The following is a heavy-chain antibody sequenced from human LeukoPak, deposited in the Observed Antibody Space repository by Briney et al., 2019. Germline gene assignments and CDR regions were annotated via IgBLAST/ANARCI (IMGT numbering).Heavy chain of an antibody. CDR1: GYTFTSYA. D-gene: IGHD3-22*01. Sequence: GASVNVSCKASGYTFTSYAMHWVRQAPGQRLEWMGWINAGNGNTKYSQKFQGRVTITRDTSASTAYMELSSLRSEDTAVYYCASAYYYDSSGYYYPRSYGMDVWGQGTTVTVSS. CDR3: ASAYYYDSSGYYYPRSYGMDV. V-gene: IGHV1-3*01. J-gene: IGHJ6*02. CDR2: INAGNGNT.